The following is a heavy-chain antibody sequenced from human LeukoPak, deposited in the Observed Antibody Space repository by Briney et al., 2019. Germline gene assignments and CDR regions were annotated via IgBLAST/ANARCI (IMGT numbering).Heavy chain of an antibody. CDR3: ARSSAPKLDPYKYMDA. CDR2: IYFSGNT. J-gene: IGHJ6*03. Sequence: PSETLSLTCSASGWSISSSNYFWDWIRLPPGKPLEWIGSIYFSGNTYYNPSLKSRVTISVDRSKNQFSLKLTSLTAADTAVYYCARSSAPKLDPYKYMDAWGEGTTVTVSS. V-gene: IGHV4-39*07. CDR1: GWSISSSNYF. D-gene: IGHD3-9*01.